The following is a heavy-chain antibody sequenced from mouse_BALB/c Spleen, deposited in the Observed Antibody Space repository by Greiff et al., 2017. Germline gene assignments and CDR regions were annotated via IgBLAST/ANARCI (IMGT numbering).Heavy chain of an antibody. CDR1: GFSLSTSGMS. CDR3: ARITPYYYGSSFYAMDY. J-gene: IGHJ4*01. V-gene: IGHV8-11*01. Sequence: ESGPGILQPSQTLSLTCSFSGFSLSTSGMSVGWIRQPSGKGLEWLAHIWWNDDKYYNPALKSRLTISKDTSNNQVFLKIASVVTADTATYYCARITPYYYGSSFYAMDYWGQGTSVTVSS. CDR2: IWWNDDK. D-gene: IGHD1-1*01.